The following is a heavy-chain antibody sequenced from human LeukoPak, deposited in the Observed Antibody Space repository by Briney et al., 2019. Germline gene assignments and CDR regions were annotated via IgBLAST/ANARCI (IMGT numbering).Heavy chain of an antibody. J-gene: IGHJ4*02. V-gene: IGHV4-4*02. CDR3: ARDLGSSWFEPLDN. CDR2: VYHSGST. CDR1: GGSISSSAW. D-gene: IGHD6-13*01. Sequence: PSETLSLTCAVSGGSISSSAWWSWVRQPPGKGLEWIGEVYHSGSTNYNSFLKSRVTISVDKSKNQFSLKLTSATAADTAVYYCARDLGSSWFEPLDNWGQGILVIVSS.